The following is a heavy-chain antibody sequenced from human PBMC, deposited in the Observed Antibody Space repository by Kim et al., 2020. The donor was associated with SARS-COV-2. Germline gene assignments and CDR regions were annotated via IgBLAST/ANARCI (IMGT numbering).Heavy chain of an antibody. CDR2: ISYDGSNK. J-gene: IGHJ4*02. CDR3: ARSPPPRGSYHFDY. CDR1: GFTFSSYA. D-gene: IGHD1-26*01. Sequence: GGSLRLSCAASGFTFSSYAMHWVRQAPGKGLEWVAVISYDGSNKYYVDSVKGRFTISRDNSKNTLYLQMNSLRAEDTAVYYCARSPPPRGSYHFDYWGQGALFTLSP. V-gene: IGHV3-30*04.